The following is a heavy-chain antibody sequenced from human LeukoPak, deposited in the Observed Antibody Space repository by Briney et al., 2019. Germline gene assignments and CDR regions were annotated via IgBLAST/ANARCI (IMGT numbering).Heavy chain of an antibody. D-gene: IGHD3-3*01. Sequence: SETLSLTCTVSGGSISSYYWSWIRQPPGKGLEWIGYIYYSGSTNYNPSLKSRVTISVDTSKNQLSLKLSSVTAAGTAVYYCARAVNFWSGSYNSYWFDPWGQGTLVTVSS. CDR1: GGSISSYY. V-gene: IGHV4-59*01. CDR2: IYYSGST. J-gene: IGHJ5*02. CDR3: ARAVNFWSGSYNSYWFDP.